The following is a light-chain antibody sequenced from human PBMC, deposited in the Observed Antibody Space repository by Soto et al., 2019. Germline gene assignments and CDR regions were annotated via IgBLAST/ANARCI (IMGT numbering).Light chain of an antibody. CDR2: YDS. J-gene: IGLJ1*01. V-gene: IGLV3-21*04. Sequence: SYELTQPPSVSVAPGKTARITCGGNIIGSKSVHWYQQKPGQAPVLVIYYDSDRPSGIPERFSGSNSGNTATLTISRVEAGDEADYYCQVWDSSSDPRGVFGTGTKLTVL. CDR3: QVWDSSSDPRGV. CDR1: IIGSKS.